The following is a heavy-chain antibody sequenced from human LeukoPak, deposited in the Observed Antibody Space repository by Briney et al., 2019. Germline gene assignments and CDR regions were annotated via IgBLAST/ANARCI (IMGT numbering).Heavy chain of an antibody. J-gene: IGHJ5*02. D-gene: IGHD6-19*01. CDR3: ARDNDSSGWYLNNWFDP. V-gene: IGHV1-18*01. CDR2: ISAYNGNT. Sequence: ASVKVSCKASGYTSTSYGISWVRQAPGQGLEWMGWISAYNGNTNYAQKLQGRVTMTTDTSTSTAYMELRSLRSDDTAVYYCARDNDSSGWYLNNWFDPWGQGTLVTVSS. CDR1: GYTSTSYG.